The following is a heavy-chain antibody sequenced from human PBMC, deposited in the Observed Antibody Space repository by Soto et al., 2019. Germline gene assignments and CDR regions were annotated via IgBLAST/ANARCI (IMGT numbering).Heavy chain of an antibody. CDR3: ARDGSSSPNY. CDR1: GFTFSSYS. V-gene: IGHV3-48*01. J-gene: IGHJ4*02. CDR2: ISSSSSTI. D-gene: IGHD6-13*01. Sequence: SLRLSCAASGFTFSSYSMNWVRQAPGKGLEWVSYISSSSSTIYYADSVKGRFTISRDNAKNSLYLQMNSLRAEDTAVYYCARDGSSSPNYWGQGTLVTVSS.